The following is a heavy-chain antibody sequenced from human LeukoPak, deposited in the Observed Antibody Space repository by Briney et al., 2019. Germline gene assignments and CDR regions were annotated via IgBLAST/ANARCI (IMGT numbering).Heavy chain of an antibody. D-gene: IGHD3-10*02. V-gene: IGHV3-23*01. CDR2: ISATGLSA. J-gene: IGHJ3*02. CDR1: GFTLRSFG. CDR3: VRLMRHMFEDVYDI. Sequence: GGSLRLSCVASGFTLRSFGMSWVRQAPGKGLEWVSFISATGLSAYYADSVKGRFTISRDNSKNTVYLQMNSLRVEDTAVYYCVRLMRHMFEDVYDIWGQGTMGAVSS.